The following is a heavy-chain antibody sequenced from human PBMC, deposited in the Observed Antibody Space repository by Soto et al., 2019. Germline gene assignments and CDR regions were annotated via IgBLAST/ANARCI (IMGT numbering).Heavy chain of an antibody. J-gene: IGHJ4*02. CDR1: GGSISSYY. D-gene: IGHD6-13*01. V-gene: IGHV4-59*01. CDR3: ARLTSRARGAAAGYGDYYFDY. CDR2: IYYSGST. Sequence: SETLSLTCTVSGGSISSYYWSWIRQPPGKGLEWIGYIYYSGSTNYNPSLKSRVTISVDTSKNQFSLKLSSVTAADTAVYYCARLTSRARGAAAGYGDYYFDYWGQGTLVTVSS.